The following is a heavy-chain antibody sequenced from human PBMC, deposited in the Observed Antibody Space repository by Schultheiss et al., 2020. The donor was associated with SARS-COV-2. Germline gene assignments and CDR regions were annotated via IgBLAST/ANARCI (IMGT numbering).Heavy chain of an antibody. CDR2: IYYSGST. Sequence: SQTLSLTCNVSGGSISTYYWTWIRQPAGKGLEWIGSIYYSGSTYYNPSLKSRVTISVDTSKNQFSLRLSSVTAADTAVYYCARERRWLQYIDYWGQGTLVTVAS. CDR1: GGSISTYY. CDR3: ARERRWLQYIDY. J-gene: IGHJ4*02. V-gene: IGHV4-59*05. D-gene: IGHD5-24*01.